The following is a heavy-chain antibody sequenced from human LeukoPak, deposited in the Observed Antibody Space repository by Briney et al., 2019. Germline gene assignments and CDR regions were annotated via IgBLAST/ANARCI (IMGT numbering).Heavy chain of an antibody. CDR2: ISGSGGST. V-gene: IGHV3-23*01. CDR3: TTDGGYYYDSSVLG. CDR1: GFTFSSYG. D-gene: IGHD3-22*01. Sequence: PGGSLRLSCAASGFTFSSYGMSWVRQAPGKGLEWVSAISGSGGSTYYADSVKGRFTISRDNSKNTLYLQMNSLKTEDTAVYYCTTDGGYYYDSSVLGWGQGTLVTVSS. J-gene: IGHJ4*02.